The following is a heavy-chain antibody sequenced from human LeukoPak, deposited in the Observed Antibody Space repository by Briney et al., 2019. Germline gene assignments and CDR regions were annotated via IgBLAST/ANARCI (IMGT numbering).Heavy chain of an antibody. Sequence: GESLKISCKGSGYKFTNYYIGWVRQMPGKGLEWMGMIYPGDSKTRYSPSFQGQVTVSVDKSINTAYLQWSSLKASDTAVYYCTRQLRLGDLSPPGLDYWGQETLVTVSS. V-gene: IGHV5-51*01. CDR2: IYPGDSKT. J-gene: IGHJ4*02. D-gene: IGHD3-16*02. CDR1: GYKFTNYY. CDR3: TRQLRLGDLSPPGLDY.